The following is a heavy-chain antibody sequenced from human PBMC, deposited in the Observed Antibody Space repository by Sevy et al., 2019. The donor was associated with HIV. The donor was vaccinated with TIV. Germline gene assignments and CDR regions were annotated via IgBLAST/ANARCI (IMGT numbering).Heavy chain of an antibody. Sequence: SETLSLTCAVSGGSISSSNWWSWVRQPPGKGLEWIGEIYHSESTNYNPSLKSRVTISVDKSKSQFSLKLTLVTAADTAVYYCARLRFLEWFYFDYWGQGTLVTVSS. CDR3: ARLRFLEWFYFDY. CDR2: IYHSEST. J-gene: IGHJ4*02. CDR1: GGSISSSNW. D-gene: IGHD3-3*01. V-gene: IGHV4-4*02.